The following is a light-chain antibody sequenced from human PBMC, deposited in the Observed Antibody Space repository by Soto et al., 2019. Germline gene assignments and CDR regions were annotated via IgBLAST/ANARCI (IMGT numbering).Light chain of an antibody. J-gene: IGKJ4*01. Sequence: DIQLTQSPSFLSASVGDTVTITCRASQGASSYLAWYQQKPGKAPMLLIYAASTLQSGVPSRFSGSGSGTEFTLTISSLQPEDFATYYCQQLNTFPHTFGGGTKVEIK. CDR2: AAS. CDR3: QQLNTFPHT. V-gene: IGKV1-9*01. CDR1: QGASSY.